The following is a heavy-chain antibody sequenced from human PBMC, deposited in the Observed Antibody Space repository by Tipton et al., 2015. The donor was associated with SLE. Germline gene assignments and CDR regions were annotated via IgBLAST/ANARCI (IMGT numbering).Heavy chain of an antibody. CDR3: ARDSHSSFDAFDI. V-gene: IGHV3-11*06. J-gene: IGHJ3*02. Sequence: SLRLSCAASGFTFSGYYMSWIRQAPGKGLEWVSYISSSSSYTNYADSVKGRFTISRDNAKNSLYLQMNSLRAEDTAVYYCARDSHSSFDAFDIWGQGTMVTVSS. D-gene: IGHD6-6*01. CDR2: ISSSSSYT. CDR1: GFTFSGYY.